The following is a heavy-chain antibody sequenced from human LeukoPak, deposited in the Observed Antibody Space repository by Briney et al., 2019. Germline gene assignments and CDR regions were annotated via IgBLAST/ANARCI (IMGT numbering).Heavy chain of an antibody. CDR3: ARSPSRYYYDSSGPDY. V-gene: IGHV1-46*01. CDR2: INPSGGST. CDR1: GYTFTRYY. D-gene: IGHD3-22*01. Sequence: ASVKVSCKSSGYTFTRYYMHWVRQAPGQGLEWMGVINPSGGSTSYAQKFQGRVTMTRDTSTSTVYMELSSLGSEDTAVYYCARSPSRYYYDSSGPDYWGQGTLVTVSS. J-gene: IGHJ4*02.